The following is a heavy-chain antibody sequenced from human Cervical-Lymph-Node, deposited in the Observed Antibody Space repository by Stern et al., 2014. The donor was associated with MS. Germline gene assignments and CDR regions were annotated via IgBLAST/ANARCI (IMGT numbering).Heavy chain of an antibody. D-gene: IGHD6-6*01. CDR1: GYTFTSYY. Sequence: QMQLVQSGAEVKKPGASVKVSCKASGYTFTSYYMHWVRQAPGQGLAWMGVINPSDGSTSYTQNFQGRITMTRDTSTSTVYMELSSLRSDDTAVYYCARRSSSSRNFDYWGQGTLVTVSS. J-gene: IGHJ4*02. V-gene: IGHV1-46*01. CDR2: INPSDGST. CDR3: ARRSSSSRNFDY.